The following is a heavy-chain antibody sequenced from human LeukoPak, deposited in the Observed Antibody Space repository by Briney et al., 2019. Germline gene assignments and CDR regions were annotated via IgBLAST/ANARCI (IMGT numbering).Heavy chain of an antibody. CDR3: ARPFHDAFDI. Sequence: PGGSLRLSCAASGFTFSSYAMSWVRQAPGKGLEWVSAISDTGGSTYYADSVKGRFTISRDNSKNTLYLQMNSLRAEDTAVYYCARPFHDAFDIWGQGTMVTVSS. CDR2: ISDTGGST. V-gene: IGHV3-23*01. D-gene: IGHD2/OR15-2a*01. J-gene: IGHJ3*02. CDR1: GFTFSSYA.